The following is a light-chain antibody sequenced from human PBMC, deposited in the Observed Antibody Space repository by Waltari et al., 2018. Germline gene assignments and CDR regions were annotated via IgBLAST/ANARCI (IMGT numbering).Light chain of an antibody. J-gene: IGKJ4*01. CDR1: QSLLYRSSNRNA. CDR2: WAA. V-gene: IGKV4-1*01. Sequence: DIVMTQSPDSLAVSLGERATINRKSSQSLLYRSSNRNALAWYQQKPGQPPKLLFFWAATRESGAPDRFSVSGSGTDFTLTISSLQAEDVAVYYCQQYYNAPLTFGGGTKVEIK. CDR3: QQYYNAPLT.